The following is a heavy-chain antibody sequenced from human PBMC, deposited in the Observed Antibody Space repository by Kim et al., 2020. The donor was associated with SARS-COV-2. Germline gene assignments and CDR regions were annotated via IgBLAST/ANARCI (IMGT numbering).Heavy chain of an antibody. Sequence: ASVKVSCKASGYTFTSYAMNWVRQAPGQGLEWMGWINTNTGNPTYAQGFTGRFVFSLDTSVSTAYLQISILKAEDTAVYYCAGGDYDFWSGYLRLGYWGQGTLVTVSS. J-gene: IGHJ4*02. CDR1: GYTFTSYA. CDR2: INTNTGNP. CDR3: AGGDYDFWSGYLRLGY. V-gene: IGHV7-4-1*02. D-gene: IGHD3-3*01.